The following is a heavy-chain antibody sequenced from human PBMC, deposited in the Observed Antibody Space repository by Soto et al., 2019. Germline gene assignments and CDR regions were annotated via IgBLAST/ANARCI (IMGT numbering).Heavy chain of an antibody. D-gene: IGHD2-2*01. CDR1: GFTFSSYA. CDR3: AKDLWAGYCSSTSCHRAFDI. CDR2: ISGSGGST. J-gene: IGHJ3*02. V-gene: IGHV3-23*01. Sequence: EVQLLESGGGLVQPGGSLRLSCAASGFTFSSYAMSWVRQAPGKGLEWVSAISGSGGSTYYADSVKGQFTISRDNSKNTLYLQMNSLRAEDTAVYYCAKDLWAGYCSSTSCHRAFDIWGQGTMVTVSS.